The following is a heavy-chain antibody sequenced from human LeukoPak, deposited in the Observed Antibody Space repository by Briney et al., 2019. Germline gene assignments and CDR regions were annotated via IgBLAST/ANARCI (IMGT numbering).Heavy chain of an antibody. D-gene: IGHD7-27*01. V-gene: IGHV5-51*01. CDR1: AFSFTTYW. J-gene: IGHJ3*02. CDR2: IYPGDSDT. Sequence: GESLKISCKGSAFSFTTYWIAWVRQMPGKGLEWMGIIYPGDSDTRYSPSFEGQVTILADKSITTAYLQRNSLKASDTAMYYCARQTGDNAFDIWGRGTMVTVSS. CDR3: ARQTGDNAFDI.